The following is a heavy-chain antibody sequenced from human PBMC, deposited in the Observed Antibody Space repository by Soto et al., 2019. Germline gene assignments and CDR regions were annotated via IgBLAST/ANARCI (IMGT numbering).Heavy chain of an antibody. V-gene: IGHV5-51*01. D-gene: IGHD3-3*01. CDR3: ARVGLSVYNYWIDY. Sequence: PGESLRISCKGYGYSFTRYLIGWVRQTPGKGLEWMGIIYPGDSDTRYSPAFQGQVTISADKSISTAHLQWSGLTASDTAMYYCARVGLSVYNYWIDYWGQGTLVTVSS. J-gene: IGHJ4*02. CDR1: GYSFTRYL. CDR2: IYPGDSDT.